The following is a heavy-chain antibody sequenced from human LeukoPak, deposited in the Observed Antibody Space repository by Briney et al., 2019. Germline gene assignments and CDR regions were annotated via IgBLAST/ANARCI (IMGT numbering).Heavy chain of an antibody. D-gene: IGHD1-26*01. V-gene: IGHV3-21*01. CDR2: ISRSSDYI. J-gene: IGHJ5*02. Sequence: PGGSLRLSCAASGFTFSTYSMNWVRQAPGKGLEWVSSISRSSDYIYYVDSVKGRFTISRDNAKNSLYLQMNSLRAEDTAVYYCASAPLVGATTGWFDPWGQGTLVTVSS. CDR3: ASAPLVGATTGWFDP. CDR1: GFTFSTYS.